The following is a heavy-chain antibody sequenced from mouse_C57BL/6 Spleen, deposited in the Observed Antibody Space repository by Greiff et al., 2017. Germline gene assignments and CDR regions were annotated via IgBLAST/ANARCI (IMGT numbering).Heavy chain of an antibody. Sequence: EVKVVESGGGLVKPGGSLKLSCAASGFTFSSYAMSWVRQTPEKRLEWVATISDGGSYTYYPDNVKGRFTISRDNAKNNLYLQMSHLKSEDTAMYYCARLDSSGYVGYWGQGTTLTVSS. J-gene: IGHJ2*01. V-gene: IGHV5-4*03. CDR2: ISDGGSYT. CDR1: GFTFSSYA. CDR3: ARLDSSGYVGY. D-gene: IGHD3-2*02.